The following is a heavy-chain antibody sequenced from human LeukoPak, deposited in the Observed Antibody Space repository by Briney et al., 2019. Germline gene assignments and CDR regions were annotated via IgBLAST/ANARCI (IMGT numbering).Heavy chain of an antibody. J-gene: IGHJ4*02. Sequence: SETLSLTCTVSGGPISSSYYYWGWIRQPPGKGLEWIGSIFYSGSTYYNPSLKSRVTISVDTSKNQFSLKLSSVTAADTAVCYCARLDWVHTDLLYHFAYWGQGTLVTVSS. D-gene: IGHD5-18*01. CDR2: IFYSGST. CDR1: GGPISSSYYY. V-gene: IGHV4-39*01. CDR3: ARLDWVHTDLLYHFAY.